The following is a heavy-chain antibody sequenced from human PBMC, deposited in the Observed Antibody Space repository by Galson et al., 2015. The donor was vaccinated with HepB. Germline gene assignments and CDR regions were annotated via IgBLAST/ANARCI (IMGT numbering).Heavy chain of an antibody. CDR3: TRDRYCTSTTCSGYYYGRAV. CDR1: GFTFSTYS. V-gene: IGHV3-48*02. J-gene: IGHJ6*02. Sequence: SLRLSCAASGFTFSTYSMNWVRQAPGKGLEWISYISRSSSNRYYADSVNGRFTISRDDAKNSLYLQMNSLRDEDTAVYYCTRDRYCTSTTCSGYYYGRAVWGQGTTVTVSS. CDR2: ISRSSSNR. D-gene: IGHD2-2*01.